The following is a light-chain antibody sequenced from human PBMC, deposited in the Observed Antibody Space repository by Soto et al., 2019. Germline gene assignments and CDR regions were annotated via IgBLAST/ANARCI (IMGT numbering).Light chain of an antibody. J-gene: IGKJ3*01. CDR2: RAS. V-gene: IGKV1-5*03. Sequence: DIHMTQSPSTLSASVGDRVTITCRANQNINTWLAWYQQKPGKAPKLLIYRASSLESGVPSRFSGSGSGTEFTLTISSLQPDDFSTYYCQHYSTYSGTFGPGTKVDIK. CDR3: QHYSTYSGT. CDR1: QNINTW.